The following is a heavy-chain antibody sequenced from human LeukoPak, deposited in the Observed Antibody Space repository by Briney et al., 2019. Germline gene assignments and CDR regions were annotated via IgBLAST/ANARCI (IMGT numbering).Heavy chain of an antibody. J-gene: IGHJ2*01. D-gene: IGHD3-10*01. CDR1: GYTFTGYY. Sequence: GASVKVSCKASGYTFTGYYMHWVRQARGQRLEWIGWIVVGSGNTNYAQKFQERVTITRDMSTSTAYMELSSLRSEDTAVYYCAADRLGVKYFDLWGRGTLVTVSS. CDR2: IVVGSGNT. CDR3: AADRLGVKYFDL. V-gene: IGHV1-58*02.